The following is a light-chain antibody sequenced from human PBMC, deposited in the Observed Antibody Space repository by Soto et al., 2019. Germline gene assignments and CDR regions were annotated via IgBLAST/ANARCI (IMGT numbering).Light chain of an antibody. Sequence: QSALTQPASVSGSPGQWITISCTGSSSDVGDYNYVAWYQQHPDKAPKLMIFDVSSPPSGISNRFSGSKSGSTASLTISGLQAEDEADYFCSSHSSSGTLYVLRTGTKLTVL. V-gene: IGLV2-14*03. J-gene: IGLJ1*01. CDR2: DVS. CDR3: SSHSSSGTLYV. CDR1: SSDVGDYNY.